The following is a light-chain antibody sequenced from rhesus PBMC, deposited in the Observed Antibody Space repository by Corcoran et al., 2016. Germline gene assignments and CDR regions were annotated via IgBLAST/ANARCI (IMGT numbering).Light chain of an antibody. CDR2: EVS. CDR3: SSYAGVKTFI. Sequence: QAVLTQIRSVSGSPGQSVTISCTGTSSDIGTYNYVSWFQQHPGTAPKLMIFEVSKRPSGVSDRFSGSKSGNPATLTISGLQAEDVADYYCSSYAGVKTFIFGTGTRLTVL. CDR1: SSDIGTYNY. J-gene: IGLJ1*01. V-gene: IGLV2-32*02.